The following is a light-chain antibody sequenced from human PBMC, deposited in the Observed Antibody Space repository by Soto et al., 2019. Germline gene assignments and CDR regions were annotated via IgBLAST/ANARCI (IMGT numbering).Light chain of an antibody. CDR2: GAS. Sequence: EIVLTQSPGTLSLSPGERATLSCRASQSVSSSYLAWYQQRPGQAPSLLIYGASTRATGIPARFSGSGSGTDFTLTISSLQSEDSAFYYCQQYNNLPPTFGQGTKVDIK. CDR3: QQYNNLPPT. CDR1: QSVSSSY. J-gene: IGKJ1*01. V-gene: IGKV3-20*01.